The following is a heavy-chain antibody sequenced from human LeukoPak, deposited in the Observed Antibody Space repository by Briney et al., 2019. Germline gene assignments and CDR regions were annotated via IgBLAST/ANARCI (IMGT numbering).Heavy chain of an antibody. CDR2: NYSGGST. D-gene: IGHD3-22*01. V-gene: IGHV3-53*01. Sequence: GGSLRLSCAASGFTVSSNYMSWVRQAPGKGLEWVSVNYSGGSTYYADSVKGRFTISRDNSKNTLYLQMNSLRAEDTAVYYCARAPYYYDSSGYFDAFDIWGQGTMVTVSS. CDR3: ARAPYYYDSSGYFDAFDI. CDR1: GFTVSSNY. J-gene: IGHJ3*02.